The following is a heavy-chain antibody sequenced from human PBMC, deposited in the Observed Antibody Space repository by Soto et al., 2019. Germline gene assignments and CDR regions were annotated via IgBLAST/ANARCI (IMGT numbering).Heavy chain of an antibody. J-gene: IGHJ3*02. CDR3: TTGYRVGSGYHGDDAFDI. Sequence: EVQLVESGGGLVKPGGSLGLSCAASDFSFTNAWMIWVRQAPGKGLEWVGRIKSKASGGTIDYAAPVKGRFIISRDDSRDTVYLQMNSLKTEDTALYYCTTGYRVGSGYHGDDAFDIWGQGTMVTVSS. CDR1: DFSFTNAW. CDR2: IKSKASGGTI. V-gene: IGHV3-15*01. D-gene: IGHD5-12*01.